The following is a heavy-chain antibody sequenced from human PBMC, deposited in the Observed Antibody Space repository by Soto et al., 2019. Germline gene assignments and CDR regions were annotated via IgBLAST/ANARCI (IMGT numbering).Heavy chain of an antibody. Sequence: ASVKVSCKASGYTFTGYYMHWVRQAPGQGLEWMGWINPNSGGTNYAQKFQGWVTMTRDTSISTDYMELSRLRSDDTAVYYCARGIAAARYYFDYWGQGTLVTVSS. D-gene: IGHD6-13*01. CDR2: INPNSGGT. CDR1: GYTFTGYY. J-gene: IGHJ4*02. CDR3: ARGIAAARYYFDY. V-gene: IGHV1-2*04.